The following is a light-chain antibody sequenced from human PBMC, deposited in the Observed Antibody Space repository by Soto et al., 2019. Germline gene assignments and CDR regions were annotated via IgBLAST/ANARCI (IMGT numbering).Light chain of an antibody. CDR2: GAS. Sequence: EIVLTQSPGSLSLSPGERATLSCRASQSVSSTFFAWYQLTPGQAPRLLIYGASNRATGIPDRFSGSGSGTDFTLTISRLEPEDGAVYYCQQYASSVTFGQGTKVEIK. CDR3: QQYASSVT. V-gene: IGKV3-20*01. J-gene: IGKJ1*01. CDR1: QSVSSTF.